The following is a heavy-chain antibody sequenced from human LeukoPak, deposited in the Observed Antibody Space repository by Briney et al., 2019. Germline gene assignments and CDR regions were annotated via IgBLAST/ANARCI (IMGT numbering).Heavy chain of an antibody. Sequence: PGGSLRLSCAASGFTFSSYGMHWVRQAPGEGLEWVAVIWYDGSNKYYADSVKGRFTISRDNSKNTLYLQMNSLRAEDTAVYYCARDGDSSVGLGAFDIWGQGTMVTVSS. CDR2: IWYDGSNK. CDR3: ARDGDSSVGLGAFDI. V-gene: IGHV3-33*08. D-gene: IGHD1-26*01. J-gene: IGHJ3*02. CDR1: GFTFSSYG.